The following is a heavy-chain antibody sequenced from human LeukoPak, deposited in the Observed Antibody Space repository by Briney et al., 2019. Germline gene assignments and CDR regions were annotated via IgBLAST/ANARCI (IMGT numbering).Heavy chain of an antibody. CDR2: ITGGGIT. CDR3: ARDGYCSGGSCYWFDY. CDR1: GFTFDTYV. V-gene: IGHV3-23*01. Sequence: GGSLRLSCVASGFTFDTYVMSWVRQAPGKGLEWVATITGGGITYYADLVKGWFTVSRDNSRNTLFLQMDSLRVEDTAVYYCARDGYCSGGSCYWFDYWGQGTLVTVSS. J-gene: IGHJ4*02. D-gene: IGHD2-15*01.